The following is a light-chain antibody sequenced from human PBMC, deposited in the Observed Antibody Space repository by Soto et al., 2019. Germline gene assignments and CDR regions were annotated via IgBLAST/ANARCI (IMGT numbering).Light chain of an antibody. V-gene: IGKV1-5*03. CDR3: QQYNSYSPT. CDR1: QSISSY. Sequence: DIQMTQSPSSLSASVGDRVTITCRASQSISSYLNWYQQKPGKAPNLLIYKASRLESGVPSRFSGSGSETEFTLTISGLQPGDSATYYCQQYNSYSPTFGQGTKVDI. J-gene: IGKJ1*01. CDR2: KAS.